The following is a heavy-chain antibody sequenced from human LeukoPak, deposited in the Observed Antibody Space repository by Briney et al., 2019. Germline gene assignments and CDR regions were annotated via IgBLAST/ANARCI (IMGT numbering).Heavy chain of an antibody. CDR3: AKGGAYYDFWSGYYDENWFDP. CDR1: GFTFSSYA. J-gene: IGHJ5*02. CDR2: ISGSGGST. Sequence: GGSLRLSCAASGFTFSSYAMSWVRQAPGKGLEWVSAISGSGGSTYYADSVKGRFTISRDNSKNTLYLQMNSLRAEDTAVYYCAKGGAYYDFWSGYYDENWFDPWGQGTLVTVSS. V-gene: IGHV3-23*01. D-gene: IGHD3-3*01.